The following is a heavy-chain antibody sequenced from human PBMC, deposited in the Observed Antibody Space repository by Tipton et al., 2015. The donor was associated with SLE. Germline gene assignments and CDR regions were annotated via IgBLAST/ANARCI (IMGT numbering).Heavy chain of an antibody. CDR1: TFSSYA. D-gene: IGHD4-17*01. CDR2: IYYSGST. V-gene: IGHV4-39*07. Sequence: TFSSYAMSWVRQAPGKGLEWIGSIYYSGSTYYNPSLKSRVTISVDTSKNQFSLKLSSVTAADTAVYYCAREVTVTGGDAFDIWGQGTMVTVSS. CDR3: AREVTVTGGDAFDI. J-gene: IGHJ3*02.